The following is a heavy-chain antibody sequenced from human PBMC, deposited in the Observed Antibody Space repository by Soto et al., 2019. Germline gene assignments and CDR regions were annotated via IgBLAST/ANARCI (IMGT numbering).Heavy chain of an antibody. CDR2: IIPKSGTT. J-gene: IGHJ4*02. Sequence: QVQLVQSGAEVKKPGSSVKVSCKASGGTFSTYGMNWVRLAPGQGLEWMGGIIPKSGTTNYAQKFQGRVTSTGDESTKTAYVELNYLRSEDTAVYFCARELDPYYGGNSLSLDYWGQGTLVTVSS. D-gene: IGHD4-17*01. V-gene: IGHV1-69*13. CDR3: ARELDPYYGGNSLSLDY. CDR1: GGTFSTYG.